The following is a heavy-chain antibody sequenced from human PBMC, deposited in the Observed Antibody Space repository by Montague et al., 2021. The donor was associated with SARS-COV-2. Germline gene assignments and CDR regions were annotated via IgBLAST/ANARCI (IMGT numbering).Heavy chain of an antibody. CDR3: AEDHTVDIVVVVAAIKDSAFDY. J-gene: IGHJ4*02. D-gene: IGHD2-15*01. Sequence: SQRLSCEASGFTFNTYDMHWVRQAPGKGLEWVAVVSYDGSNKYYADSVKGRFTISRDNSKNTLYLQMNSLRAEDTAVYYCAEDHTVDIVVVVAAIKDSAFDYWGQGTLVTVSS. CDR1: GFTFNTYD. CDR2: VSYDGSNK. V-gene: IGHV3-30*18.